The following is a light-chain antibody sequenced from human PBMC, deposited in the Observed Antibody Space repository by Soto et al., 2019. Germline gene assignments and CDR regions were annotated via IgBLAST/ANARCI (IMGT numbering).Light chain of an antibody. CDR2: ENN. Sequence: QSAMTQQPSVSAAPGQQVNISSTESSSNNGNHYVSWYHQLQGTAPKLLIYENNKRPSGIPDRRSGSKSGTSATLGITGLQTGDEVDYYCGTWDSSLSAGAYVFGTGTKVTVL. CDR1: SSNNGNHY. CDR3: GTWDSSLSAGAYV. J-gene: IGLJ1*01. V-gene: IGLV1-51*02.